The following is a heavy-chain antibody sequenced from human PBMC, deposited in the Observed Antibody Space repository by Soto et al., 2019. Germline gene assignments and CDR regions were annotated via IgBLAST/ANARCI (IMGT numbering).Heavy chain of an antibody. CDR2: ISAYNGNT. J-gene: IGHJ6*02. Sequence: ASVKVSCKASGYTFTSYGISWVRQAPGQGLEWMGWISAYNGNTNYAQKLQGRVTMTTDTSTSTAYMELRSLRAGDTAVYYCARDLRGFWSGYFHYYGMDVWGQGTTVTVSS. CDR3: ARDLRGFWSGYFHYYGMDV. V-gene: IGHV1-18*01. CDR1: GYTFTSYG. D-gene: IGHD3-3*01.